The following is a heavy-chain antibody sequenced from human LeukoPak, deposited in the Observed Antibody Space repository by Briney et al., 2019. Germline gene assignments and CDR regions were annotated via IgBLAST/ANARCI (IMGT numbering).Heavy chain of an antibody. CDR1: GYSFTSYW. D-gene: IGHD6-13*01. Sequence: GESLKISCKGSGYSFTSYWIGWVRQMPGKGLEWMGIIYPGDSDTRYGPSFQGRVTISADKSITTAYLQWSSLKASDTAMYYCAKLGAYSSSWYGFFDYWGQGTLVAVSS. J-gene: IGHJ4*02. V-gene: IGHV5-51*01. CDR3: AKLGAYSSSWYGFFDY. CDR2: IYPGDSDT.